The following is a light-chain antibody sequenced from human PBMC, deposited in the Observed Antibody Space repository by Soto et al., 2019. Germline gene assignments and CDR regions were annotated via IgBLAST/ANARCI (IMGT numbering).Light chain of an antibody. Sequence: QSALTQPASVSGSPGQSITISCTGTSSDIGGYDFVSWFQQHPGKAPNLIIYEVSSRPSGVSHRFSGSKFGNTASLTISGLQAEDEADYYCSSYTDSTIPYVFGTGTKLTVL. CDR3: SSYTDSTIPYV. V-gene: IGLV2-14*01. CDR2: EVS. J-gene: IGLJ1*01. CDR1: SSDIGGYDF.